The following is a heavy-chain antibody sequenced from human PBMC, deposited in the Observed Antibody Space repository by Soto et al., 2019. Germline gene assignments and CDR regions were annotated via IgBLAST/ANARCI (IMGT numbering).Heavy chain of an antibody. CDR3: AKVGGDESYYYYGMDV. CDR1: GFTFSSYA. CDR2: ISGSGGST. J-gene: IGHJ6*02. V-gene: IGHV3-23*01. Sequence: PGGSLRLSCAASGFTFSSYAMSWVRQAPGKGLEWVSAISGSGGSTYYADSVKGRFTISRDNSKNTLYLQMNSLRAEDTAVYYCAKVGGDESYYYYGMDVWGQGTTVTVSS. D-gene: IGHD3-16*01.